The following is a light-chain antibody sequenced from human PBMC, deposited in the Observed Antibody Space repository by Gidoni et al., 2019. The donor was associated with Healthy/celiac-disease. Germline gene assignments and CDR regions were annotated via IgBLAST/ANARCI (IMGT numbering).Light chain of an antibody. V-gene: IGKV1-39*01. Sequence: DIQMTQSPSSLSASVGDRVTITCRASQSISSYLNWYQQKPGKAPKLLIYAASSLQSGVPSRFSDSGSGTDFTLTISSLQPEDFATYYCQQSYSTPPTFGGXTKVEIK. J-gene: IGKJ4*01. CDR3: QQSYSTPPT. CDR2: AAS. CDR1: QSISSY.